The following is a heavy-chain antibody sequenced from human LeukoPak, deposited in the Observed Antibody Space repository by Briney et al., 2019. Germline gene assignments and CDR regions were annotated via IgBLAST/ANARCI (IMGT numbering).Heavy chain of an antibody. J-gene: IGHJ6*02. CDR3: ARDGYSTKYYYYYYGMDV. Sequence: ASVKVSCKASGYTFTRSGITWVRQASGQGLEWMGWINAYNGSTNYAQNFQGRVIMTTDPSTNTAYMELRSLRSDDTAVFYCARDGYSTKYYYYYYGMDVWGQGTTVTVSS. CDR1: GYTFTRSG. V-gene: IGHV1-18*01. CDR2: INAYNGST. D-gene: IGHD5-18*01.